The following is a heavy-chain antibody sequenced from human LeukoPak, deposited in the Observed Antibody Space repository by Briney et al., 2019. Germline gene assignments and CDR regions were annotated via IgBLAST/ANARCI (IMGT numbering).Heavy chain of an antibody. CDR3: ASTPTPTDY. Sequence: PGGSLRLSCAASGFTVSSNYMSWVRQAPGKGLEWVSVIYSGGSTYYADSVKGRFTISRDNAKNSLYPQMNSLRAEDTAVYYCASTPTPTDYWGQGTLVTVSS. J-gene: IGHJ4*02. CDR2: IYSGGST. V-gene: IGHV3-66*01. CDR1: GFTVSSNY.